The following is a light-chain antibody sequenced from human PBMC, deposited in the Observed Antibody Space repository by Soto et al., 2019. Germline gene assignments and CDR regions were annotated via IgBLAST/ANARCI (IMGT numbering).Light chain of an antibody. CDR2: DAS. CDR1: QSLSNNF. J-gene: IGKJ1*01. CDR3: QQYDRSPRT. Sequence: EIVLTQSPGTLSLSPGERATLSCRASQSLSNNFLAWYQQKPGQGPRLLIYDASSRATGIPDRFSASGSGTDFTLTISRLEPEDFAVYYCQQYDRSPRTFGLGTKVEIK. V-gene: IGKV3-20*01.